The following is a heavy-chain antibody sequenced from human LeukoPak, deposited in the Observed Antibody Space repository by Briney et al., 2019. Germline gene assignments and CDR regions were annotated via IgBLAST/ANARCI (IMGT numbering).Heavy chain of an antibody. CDR3: TRDPILGAPDYFDY. J-gene: IGHJ4*02. D-gene: IGHD1-26*01. CDR2: TSPEGLK. Sequence: QPGGTLRLSCAASGFTFSSYGMSWVRQAPGKGLEWVAVTSPEGLKFYGDSVKGRFTISRDNSKNTMYLQMNNLREEDTAVYYCTRDPILGAPDYFDYWGQGTLVTVSS. CDR1: GFTFSSYG. V-gene: IGHV3-30*03.